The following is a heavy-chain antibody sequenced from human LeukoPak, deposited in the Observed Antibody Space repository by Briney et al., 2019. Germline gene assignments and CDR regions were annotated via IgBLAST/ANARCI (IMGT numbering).Heavy chain of an antibody. V-gene: IGHV1-2*02. CDR2: INPNNGGT. CDR1: GFSFTGYY. J-gene: IGHJ6*03. CDR3: ARGIAAAGTNYMDV. Sequence: ASVKVSCKASGFSFTGYYIHWVRQAPGQGLEWLGWINPNNGGTNQVQRFQGRVTMTRDTSINTAYMELSRLRSDDTAVYYCARGIAAAGTNYMDVWGKGTTVTVSS. D-gene: IGHD6-13*01.